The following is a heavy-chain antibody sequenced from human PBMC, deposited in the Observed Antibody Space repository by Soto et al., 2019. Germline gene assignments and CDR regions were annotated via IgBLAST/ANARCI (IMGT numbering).Heavy chain of an antibody. CDR1: GFTFSSYW. D-gene: IGHD3-9*01. V-gene: IGHV3-7*01. CDR2: IKQDGSEK. Sequence: GGSLRLSCAASGFTFSSYWMSWVRQAPGKGLEWVANIKQDGSEKYYVDSVKGRFTISRDNAKNSLYLQMNSLRAEDTAVYYCARVPWYDILTGYSDAFDIWGQGTMVTVSS. J-gene: IGHJ3*02. CDR3: ARVPWYDILTGYSDAFDI.